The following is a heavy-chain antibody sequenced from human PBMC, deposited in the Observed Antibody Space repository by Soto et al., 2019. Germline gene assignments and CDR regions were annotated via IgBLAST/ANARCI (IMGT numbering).Heavy chain of an antibody. CDR1: GGTLSSYT. CDR2: IIPILGIA. J-gene: IGHJ3*02. D-gene: IGHD3-22*01. V-gene: IGHV1-69*02. Sequence: SVKVSCKASGGTLSSYTISWVRQAPGQGLEWMGRIIPILGIANYAQKFQGRVTITADKSTSTAYMELSSLRSEDTAVYYYDSSGSVAFDIWGQGTMVTVSS. CDR3: DSSGSVAFDI.